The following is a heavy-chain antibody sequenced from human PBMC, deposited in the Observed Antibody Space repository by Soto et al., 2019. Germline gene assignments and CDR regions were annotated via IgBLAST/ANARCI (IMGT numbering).Heavy chain of an antibody. Sequence: ASVKVSCKASGGTFSSYAISWVRQATGQGLEWMGWMNPNSGNTGYAQKFQGRVTMTRNTSISTAYMELSSLRSEDTAVYYCARGGQWLVDYWGQGTLVTVSS. CDR1: GGTFSSYA. CDR2: MNPNSGNT. V-gene: IGHV1-8*02. D-gene: IGHD6-19*01. J-gene: IGHJ4*02. CDR3: ARGGQWLVDY.